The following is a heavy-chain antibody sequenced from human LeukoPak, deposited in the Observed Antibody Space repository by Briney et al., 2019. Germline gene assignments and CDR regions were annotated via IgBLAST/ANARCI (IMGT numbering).Heavy chain of an antibody. CDR1: GFTFSSFA. J-gene: IGHJ4*02. Sequence: SGGSLRLSCAASGFTFSSFAMSWVRQAPGKGLEWVSAISGSGGSTYYADSVKGRFTISRDNSKNTLYLQMNSLRAEDTAVYYCAKDSLLAAAGTFYFDYWGQGTLVTVSS. CDR3: AKDSLLAAAGTFYFDY. CDR2: ISGSGGST. D-gene: IGHD6-13*01. V-gene: IGHV3-23*01.